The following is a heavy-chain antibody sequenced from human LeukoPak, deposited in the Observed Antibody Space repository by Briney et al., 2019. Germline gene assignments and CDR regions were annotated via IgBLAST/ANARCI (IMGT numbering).Heavy chain of an antibody. CDR1: GGSITTTDFD. CDR2: ISSSGKA. CDR3: ARFKGGTGFDY. J-gene: IGHJ4*02. V-gene: IGHV4-39*01. D-gene: IGHD1-26*01. Sequence: SETLSLTCAVSGGSITTTDFDWAWVRQPPGQGFVGMATISSSGKAYYYPSLMSRITISGDTSKNQFSLDGTSGTAADPGLFYCARFKGGTGFDYWGRGILVIVS.